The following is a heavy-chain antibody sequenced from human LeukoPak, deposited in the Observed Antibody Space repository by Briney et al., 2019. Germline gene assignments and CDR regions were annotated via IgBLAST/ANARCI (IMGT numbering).Heavy chain of an antibody. CDR2: IIPIFATG. V-gene: IGHV1-69*01. Sequence: SVKVSCKASGGTFSSYDISWVRQAPGQGLEWMGGIIPIFATGHYAQKFQGRVTITADESTSTAYMELSSLRSEDTAVYYCASGGEYDFWSGYYPAPFDYWGQGTLVTVSS. J-gene: IGHJ4*02. CDR1: GGTFSSYD. D-gene: IGHD3-3*01. CDR3: ASGGEYDFWSGYYPAPFDY.